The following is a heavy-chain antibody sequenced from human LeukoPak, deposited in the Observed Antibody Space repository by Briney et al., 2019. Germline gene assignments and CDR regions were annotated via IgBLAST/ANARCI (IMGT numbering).Heavy chain of an antibody. J-gene: IGHJ4*02. D-gene: IGHD3-22*01. Sequence: SGTLSLTCTVSGGSISGNNHYWGWIRQPPGKGLEWIGSIYYSGSTYYNPSLKSRVTISVDTSKNQFSLGLNSMTAADTAVYYCARHVIGSGYYPFDYWGQGTLVTVSS. V-gene: IGHV4-39*01. CDR1: GGSISGNNHY. CDR3: ARHVIGSGYYPFDY. CDR2: IYYSGST.